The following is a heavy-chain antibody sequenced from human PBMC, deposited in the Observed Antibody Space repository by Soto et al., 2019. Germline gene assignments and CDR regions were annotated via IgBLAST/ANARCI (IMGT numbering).Heavy chain of an antibody. J-gene: IGHJ5*02. CDR2: INQDGSEK. CDR1: GFTSSGDW. CDR3: ARDYSNPRGRFDP. D-gene: IGHD4-4*01. Sequence: PGGSLRLSCAASGFTSSGDWMTWVRQAPGKGLEWVANINQDGSEKYDVDSVKGRFTISRDNAKDSLYLQMNSLRAEDTAIYYCARDYSNPRGRFDPWGQGTLVTVSS. V-gene: IGHV3-7*01.